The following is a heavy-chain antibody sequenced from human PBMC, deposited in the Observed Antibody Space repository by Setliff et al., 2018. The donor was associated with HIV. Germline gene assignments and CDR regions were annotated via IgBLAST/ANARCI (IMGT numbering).Heavy chain of an antibody. CDR2: ISAYNGNT. D-gene: IGHD1-26*01. J-gene: IGHJ5*02. V-gene: IGHV1-18*01. CDR3: ARARLQGIVTAVGPRDNCLDP. CDR1: GYNFINYG. Sequence: ASVKVSCKASGYNFINYGISWVRQAPGQGLEWMGWISAYNGNTDYAPRLLGRVTMTTDTFTSTAYMELSSLSSDDTAVYYCARARLQGIVTAVGPRDNCLDPWGQGTRVTVSS.